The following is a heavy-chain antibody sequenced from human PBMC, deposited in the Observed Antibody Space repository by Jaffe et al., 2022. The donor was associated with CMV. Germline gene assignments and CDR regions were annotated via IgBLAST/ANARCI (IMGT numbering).Heavy chain of an antibody. Sequence: QVQLVQSGAEVKKPGASVKVSCKASGYTFTSYYMHWVRQAPGQGLEWMGIINPSGGSTSYAQKFQGRVTMTRDTSTSTVYMELSSLRSEDTAVYYCARPRGLRLGELSLFDYWGQGTLVTVSS. CDR1: GYTFTSYY. V-gene: IGHV1-46*01. CDR3: ARPRGLRLGELSLFDY. D-gene: IGHD3-16*02. CDR2: INPSGGST. J-gene: IGHJ4*02.